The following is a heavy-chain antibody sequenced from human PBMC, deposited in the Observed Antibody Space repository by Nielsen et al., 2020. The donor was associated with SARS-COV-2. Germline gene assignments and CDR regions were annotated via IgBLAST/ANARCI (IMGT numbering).Heavy chain of an antibody. CDR2: ISSSSSII. V-gene: IGHV3-48*01. CDR1: GFTFSSYS. CDR3: ARGSGSPFGAFDI. J-gene: IGHJ3*02. D-gene: IGHD3-10*01. Sequence: GESLKISCAASGFTFSSYSMNWVRQAPGKGLEWVSYISSSSSIIYYADSVKGRFTISRDNSKNTLYLQMNSLRAEDTAVYYCARGSGSPFGAFDIWGQGTMVTVSS.